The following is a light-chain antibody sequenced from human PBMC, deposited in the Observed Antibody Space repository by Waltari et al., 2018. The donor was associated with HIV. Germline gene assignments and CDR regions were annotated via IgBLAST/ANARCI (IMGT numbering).Light chain of an antibody. CDR2: LGS. J-gene: IGKJ2*01. CDR1: QGLVHSNGFTY. Sequence: IVMTQTPLSLAVTPGEPAAISCNCSQGLVHSNGFTYLDWVVQKPGQSPPVLMYLGSNRAPGVSDRFSGSGSGTDFTLKITEVEAEDVGIYYCMQSLQIPYTFGQGTKLEI. V-gene: IGKV2-28*01. CDR3: MQSLQIPYT.